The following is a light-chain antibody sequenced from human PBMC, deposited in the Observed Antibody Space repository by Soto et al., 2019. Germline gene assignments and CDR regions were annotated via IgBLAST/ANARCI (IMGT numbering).Light chain of an antibody. V-gene: IGKV1-5*01. CDR1: RGIDRW. Sequence: DIQMTQSPSTLSASVGDTVTITCRASRGIDRWLAWYQQKPGKAPRLLISQASTLESGVPSRFSGSRSGTEFTLTITGLQPDDFATYHCQHCDTYWPFGQGTKVDIK. CDR3: QHCDTYWP. J-gene: IGKJ1*01. CDR2: QAS.